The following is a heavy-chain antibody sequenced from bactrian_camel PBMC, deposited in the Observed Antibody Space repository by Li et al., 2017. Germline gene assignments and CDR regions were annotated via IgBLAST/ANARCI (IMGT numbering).Heavy chain of an antibody. V-gene: IGHV3S55*01. CDR1: GYTYISGC. D-gene: IGHD1*01. J-gene: IGHJ7*01. Sequence: HVQLVESGGGSVQAGGSLRLSCTASGYTYISGCMSWFRQTPGNECELVSTMRSDGDIFYGDSVKGRFTVSRDSAKNTVYLQMNGLKPEDTAMYYCAVDAGSCDPRFMEYWGKGTQVTVS. CDR2: MRSDGDI.